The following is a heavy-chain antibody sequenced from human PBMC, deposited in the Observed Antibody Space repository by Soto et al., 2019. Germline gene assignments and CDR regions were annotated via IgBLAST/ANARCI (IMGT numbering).Heavy chain of an antibody. Sequence: QAQMVQSGAELKEPGASVKVSCKASGYTFTTYGVSWVRQAPGQGLEWAGEISTHTGDALYAQKFKGRVTVTTDTASNTVYREVGSLRSDDAAVYCCARDVGVGAYGPGIRGMEVWGQGTKVTVSS. CDR2: ISTHTGDA. CDR3: ARDVGVGAYGPGIRGMEV. V-gene: IGHV1-18*01. J-gene: IGHJ6*02. CDR1: GYTFTTYG. D-gene: IGHD2-21*01.